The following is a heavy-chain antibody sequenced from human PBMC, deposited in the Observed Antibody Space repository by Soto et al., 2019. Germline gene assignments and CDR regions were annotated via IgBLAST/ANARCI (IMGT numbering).Heavy chain of an antibody. J-gene: IGHJ5*02. V-gene: IGHV1-3*01. D-gene: IGHD2-15*01. CDR3: AREERGYCSGGSCYWFDP. CDR1: GYTFTSYA. CDR2: INAGNGNT. Sequence: ASVKVSCKASGYTFTSYAMHWVRQAPGQRLEWMGWINAGNGNTKYSQKFQGRVTITRDTSASTAYMELSSLRSEDTAVYYCAREERGYCSGGSCYWFDPWGQGTLVTVSS.